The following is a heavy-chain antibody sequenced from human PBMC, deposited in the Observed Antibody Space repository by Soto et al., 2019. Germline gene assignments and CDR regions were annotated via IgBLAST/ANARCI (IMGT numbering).Heavy chain of an antibody. J-gene: IGHJ6*02. V-gene: IGHV4-39*01. CDR2: IYYSGST. D-gene: IGHD3-16*01. Sequence: SETLSLTCTVSGGFLSSSSYYWGWLRQHPGKGLEGIGSIYYSGSTYYNPTPKRRVTQTEDTSKNQFSLKLSSVSAADTVLYYWLSGGPDGMDVWGQGTTVTVSS. CDR3: LSGGPDGMDV. CDR1: GGFLSSSSYY.